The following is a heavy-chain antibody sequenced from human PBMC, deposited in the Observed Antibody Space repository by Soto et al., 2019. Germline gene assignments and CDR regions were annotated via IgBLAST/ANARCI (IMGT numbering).Heavy chain of an antibody. J-gene: IGHJ4*02. V-gene: IGHV4-30-2*01. Sequence: SETLSLTCGVYGGHIRSGGYSWSWIRQPPGKGLEWIGYIYHSGSTYYNPSLKSRVTISGDRSKNQFSLKLSSVTAADTAVYYCARGSPVATDYWGQGTLVTVSS. D-gene: IGHD2-21*02. CDR3: ARGSPVATDY. CDR1: GGHIRSGGYS. CDR2: IYHSGST.